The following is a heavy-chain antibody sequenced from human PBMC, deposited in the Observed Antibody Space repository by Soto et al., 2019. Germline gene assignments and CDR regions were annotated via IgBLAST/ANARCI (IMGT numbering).Heavy chain of an antibody. D-gene: IGHD2-21*02. V-gene: IGHV3-13*05. J-gene: IGHJ3*02. CDR2: IGTAGDP. CDR1: GFTFSSYD. Sequence: GGSLRLSCAASGFTFSSYDMHWVRQATGKGLEWVSAIGTAGDPYYPGSVKGRFTISRENAKNSLYLQMNSLRAGDTAVYYCARLCGGDCYGAFDIWGQGTMVTVSS. CDR3: ARLCGGDCYGAFDI.